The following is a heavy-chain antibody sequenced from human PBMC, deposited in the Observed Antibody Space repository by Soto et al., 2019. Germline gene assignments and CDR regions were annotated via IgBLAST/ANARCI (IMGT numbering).Heavy chain of an antibody. CDR1: GFTFSDYA. Sequence: VQLVESGGGVVQPGRSLRLSCAASGFTFSDYAMHWVRQAPGKGLEWVAVVSHDGRNTHYADSVKGRFPISRDSSKSTVSLEMTSLRAEDTAVYYCAKGGRQWLVTSGFNYWGQGALVTVSS. V-gene: IGHV3-30*18. J-gene: IGHJ4*02. D-gene: IGHD6-19*01. CDR3: AKGGRQWLVTSGFNY. CDR2: VSHDGRNT.